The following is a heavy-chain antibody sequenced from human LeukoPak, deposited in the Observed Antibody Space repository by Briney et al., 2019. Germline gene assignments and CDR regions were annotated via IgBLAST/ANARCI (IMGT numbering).Heavy chain of an antibody. CDR3: ARGGCTNGVCLYYYYYMDV. CDR1: GFTFDDYG. CDR2: INWNGGST. V-gene: IGHV3-20*04. D-gene: IGHD2-8*01. Sequence: GGSLRLSCAASGFTFDDYGMSWVRQAPGKGLEWVSGINWNGGSTGYADSVKGRFTISRDNAKNSLYLQMNSLRAEDTALYYCARGGCTNGVCLYYYYYMDVWGKGTTVTVSS. J-gene: IGHJ6*03.